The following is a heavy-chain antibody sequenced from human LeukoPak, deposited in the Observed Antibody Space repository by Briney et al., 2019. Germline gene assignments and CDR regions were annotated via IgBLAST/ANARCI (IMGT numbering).Heavy chain of an antibody. Sequence: GGSLRLSCAASGFIFIDYDFHWVRQAPGKGLEWLAYISKDAAFMFYADSVRGRFTVSRDNSKRTVYLQLNSLRAEDTALYYCARDLMWLVDYWGQGTLVTVSS. J-gene: IGHJ4*02. CDR3: ARDLMWLVDY. CDR1: GFIFIDYD. D-gene: IGHD6-19*01. CDR2: ISKDAAFM. V-gene: IGHV3-30*04.